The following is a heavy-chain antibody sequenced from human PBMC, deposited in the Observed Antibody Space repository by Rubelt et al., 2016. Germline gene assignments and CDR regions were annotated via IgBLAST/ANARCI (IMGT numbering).Heavy chain of an antibody. CDR3: AKERFCPPCIAVAGTGFYYYYYYGMDV. J-gene: IGHJ6*02. CDR1: GFTFSSYG. V-gene: IGHV3-33*06. CDR2: IWYDGSNK. Sequence: AASGFTFSSYGMHWVRQAPGKGLEWVAVIWYDGSNKYYADSVKGRFTISRDNSKNTLYLQMNSLRAEDTAVYYCAKERFCPPCIAVAGTGFYYYYYYGMDVWGQGTTVTVSS. D-gene: IGHD6-19*01.